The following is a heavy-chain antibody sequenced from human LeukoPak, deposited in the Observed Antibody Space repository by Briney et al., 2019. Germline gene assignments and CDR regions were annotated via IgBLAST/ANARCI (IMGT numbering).Heavy chain of an antibody. V-gene: IGHV3-30-3*01. CDR2: ISYDGSNK. Sequence: PGGSLRLSCAASGFTFSIYPMHWVRQPPGKGLEWVAVISYDGSNKYFADSVKGRFTISRDNSKNMLYLQMNSLRAEDTAVYYCAREALGYCSSTSCFLDYWGQGTLVTVSS. D-gene: IGHD2-2*01. J-gene: IGHJ4*02. CDR1: GFTFSIYP. CDR3: AREALGYCSSTSCFLDY.